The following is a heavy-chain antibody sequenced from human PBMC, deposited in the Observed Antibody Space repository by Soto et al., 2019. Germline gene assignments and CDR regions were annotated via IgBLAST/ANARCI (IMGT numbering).Heavy chain of an antibody. CDR2: ISHDGSNQ. CDR1: GFSFSDFG. J-gene: IGHJ6*02. CDR3: AKETRSRAVTATRVNGMDV. D-gene: IGHD2-21*02. Sequence: QVQLVESGGGVVQPGRSLRLSCAPSGFSFSDFGMHWVRQAPGKGLEWVAAISHDGSNQYYGDSVKGRFSISRDHSNNRLYLQMNNPKVVDSAIYFCAKETRSRAVTATRVNGMDVWGQGTTVTVSS. V-gene: IGHV3-30*18.